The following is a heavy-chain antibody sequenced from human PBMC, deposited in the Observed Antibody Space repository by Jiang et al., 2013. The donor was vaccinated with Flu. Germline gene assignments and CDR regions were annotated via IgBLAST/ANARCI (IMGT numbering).Heavy chain of an antibody. D-gene: IGHD3-22*01. CDR1: GYSFTNYA. CDR3: ARDPNYYDSSDYYPLAF. J-gene: IGHJ4*02. Sequence: SGAEVKKPGASVKVSCKTSGYSFTNYAMQWVRQAPGQRLEWMGWINTGNGNTKYSQKFQGRVTITRDTSANTAYMELSSLRSEDTAVYYCARDPNYYDSSDYYPLAFWGQGTLVTVSS. CDR2: INTGNGNT. V-gene: IGHV1-3*04.